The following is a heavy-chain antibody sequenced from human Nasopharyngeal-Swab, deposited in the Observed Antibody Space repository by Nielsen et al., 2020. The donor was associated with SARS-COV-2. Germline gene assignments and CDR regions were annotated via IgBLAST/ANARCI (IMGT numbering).Heavy chain of an antibody. V-gene: IGHV4-34*01. CDR3: ARASKDIVVVPAAELDY. Sequence: GSLRLSCAVYGGSFGGYYWSWIRQPPGKGLEWIGEINHSGSTNYNPSLKSRVTISVDTSKNQFSLKLSSVTAADTAVYYCARASKDIVVVPAAELDYWGQGTLVTVSS. D-gene: IGHD2-2*01. CDR1: GGSFGGYY. J-gene: IGHJ4*02. CDR2: INHSGST.